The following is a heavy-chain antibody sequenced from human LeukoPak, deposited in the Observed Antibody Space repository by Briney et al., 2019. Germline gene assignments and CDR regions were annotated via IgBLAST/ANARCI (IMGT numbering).Heavy chain of an antibody. CDR3: ATSGYDTSPEY. CDR2: IYYSGST. CDR1: GDSISSSSYY. D-gene: IGHD5-12*01. Sequence: PSETLSLTCTVSGDSISSSSYYWGWIRQPPGKGLEWTGSIYYSGSTYYNPSLKSRVTISVDTSKNQFSLRLSSVTAADTAVYYCATSGYDTSPEYWGQGTLVTVSS. J-gene: IGHJ4*02. V-gene: IGHV4-39*01.